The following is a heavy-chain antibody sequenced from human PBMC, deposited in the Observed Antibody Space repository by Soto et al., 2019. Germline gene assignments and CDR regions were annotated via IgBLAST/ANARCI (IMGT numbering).Heavy chain of an antibody. CDR3: ARHRQLNWFDP. V-gene: IGHV4-39*01. D-gene: IGHD5-18*01. CDR1: GGSIRNSIYY. J-gene: IGHJ5*02. CDR2: LYYSGST. Sequence: SETLSRTCTVSGGSIRNSIYYWRWDRQPPRKGLEWMGCLYYSGSTYHNPSLKSRVTISVDTSKNQFSLKLSSVTAADTAVYYCARHRQLNWFDPWGQGTLVTVSS.